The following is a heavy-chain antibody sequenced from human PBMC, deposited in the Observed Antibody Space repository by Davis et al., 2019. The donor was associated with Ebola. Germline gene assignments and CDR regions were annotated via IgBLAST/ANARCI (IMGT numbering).Heavy chain of an antibody. CDR1: GFTFSRYA. CDR3: ARSLNAGGVETYHYHY. V-gene: IGHV3-30-3*01. J-gene: IGHJ4*02. D-gene: IGHD3-3*01. Sequence: PGGSLRLSCAASGFTFSRYAMHWVRQAPGKGLEWVAAIAYDQSTKYYADSVKGRFTISRDNSKNMLYLQMNSLRAEDTAVYYCARSLNAGGVETYHYHYWGQGTLVTVSS. CDR2: IAYDQSTK.